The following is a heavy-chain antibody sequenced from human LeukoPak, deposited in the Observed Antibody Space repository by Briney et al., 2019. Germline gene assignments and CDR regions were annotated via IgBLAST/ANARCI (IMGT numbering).Heavy chain of an antibody. Sequence: GGSLRLSCAASGFMFSSNWMSWVRLAPGKGLEWVADIKEDGTETYYVDSVKGRFTISRDNAKNSLYLQMNSLRVEDTAVYYCAKEGRSLQTYWGQGTLVTVSS. V-gene: IGHV3-7*03. CDR3: AKEGRSLQTY. CDR1: GFMFSSNW. J-gene: IGHJ4*02. CDR2: IKEDGTET. D-gene: IGHD5-24*01.